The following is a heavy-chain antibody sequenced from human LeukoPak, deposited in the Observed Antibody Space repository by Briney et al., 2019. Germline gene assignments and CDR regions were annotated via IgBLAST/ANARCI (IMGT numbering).Heavy chain of an antibody. J-gene: IGHJ3*02. D-gene: IGHD2-15*01. Sequence: SETLSLTCAVYGGSFSGYYWSWIRQPPGKGLEWIGEINHSGSTNYNPSLKSRVTISVDTSKNQFSLKLSSVTAADTAVYYCARGGYCSGGSCYSSPAFDIWGQGTMVTVSS. CDR1: GGSFSGYY. V-gene: IGHV4-34*01. CDR2: INHSGST. CDR3: ARGGYCSGGSCYSSPAFDI.